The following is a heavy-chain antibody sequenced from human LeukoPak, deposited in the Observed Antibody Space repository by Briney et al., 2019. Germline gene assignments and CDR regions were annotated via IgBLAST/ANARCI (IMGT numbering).Heavy chain of an antibody. CDR2: ISGSGGST. V-gene: IGHV3-23*01. CDR1: GFTFSSYG. CDR3: AKDMGYCSSTSCYAGFGWFDP. D-gene: IGHD2-2*01. J-gene: IGHJ5*02. Sequence: GGSLRLSCAASGFTFSSYGMSWVRQAPGKGLEWVSAISGSGGSTYYADSVKGRFTISRDNSKNTLYLQMNSLRAEDTAVYYCAKDMGYCSSTSCYAGFGWFDPWGQGTLVTVSS.